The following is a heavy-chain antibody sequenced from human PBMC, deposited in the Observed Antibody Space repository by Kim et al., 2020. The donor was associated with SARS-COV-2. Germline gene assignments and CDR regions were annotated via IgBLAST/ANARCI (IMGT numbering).Heavy chain of an antibody. Sequence: GGSLRLSCAASGFAFSTYGMHWVRQAPGKGLEWVAVIAYDGSETHYADSVKGRFTVSRDNSKNTLFLEMNSLRANDTAVYYCARDFRAVRYALSDYFGNWGQGTLVTVSS. CDR2: IAYDGSET. CDR1: GFAFSTYG. D-gene: IGHD2-8*01. V-gene: IGHV3-33*05. J-gene: IGHJ4*02. CDR3: ARDFRAVRYALSDYFGN.